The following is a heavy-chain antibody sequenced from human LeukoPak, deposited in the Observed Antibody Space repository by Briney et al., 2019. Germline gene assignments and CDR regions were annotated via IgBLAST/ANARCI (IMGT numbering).Heavy chain of an antibody. D-gene: IGHD3-22*01. J-gene: IGHJ4*02. CDR3: ARVRVSSGSHPWYFDY. CDR1: RGSISSYY. Sequence: SETLSLTCAVSRGSISSYYWSWIRQPPGQGLEWIGYIYYSGSTDYNPSLKSRVNISVDTSKNQFSLKLSSVTAADTAVYYCARVRVSSGSHPWYFDYWGQGTLVTVSS. CDR2: IYYSGST. V-gene: IGHV4-59*01.